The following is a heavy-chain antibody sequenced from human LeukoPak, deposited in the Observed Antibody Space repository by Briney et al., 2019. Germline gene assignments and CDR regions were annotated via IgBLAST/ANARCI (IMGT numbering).Heavy chain of an antibody. CDR3: ARAALGVWFGEPLGGPTEY. J-gene: IGHJ4*02. CDR2: INPNSGGT. CDR1: GYTFTGYY. D-gene: IGHD3-10*01. Sequence: ASVKVSCKASGYTFTGYYIHWVRQAPGQGLGWMGGINPNSGGTYYAQSFQERVTMTRDTSISTAYMELSRLRSDDTAVYYCARAALGVWFGEPLGGPTEYWGQGTLVTVSS. V-gene: IGHV1-2*02.